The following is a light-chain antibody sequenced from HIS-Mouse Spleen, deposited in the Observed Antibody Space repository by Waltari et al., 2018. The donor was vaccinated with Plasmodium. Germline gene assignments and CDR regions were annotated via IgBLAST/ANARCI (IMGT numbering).Light chain of an antibody. CDR2: EVS. V-gene: IGLV2-8*01. CDR1: SSDVGGYNY. CDR3: VSYAGSNNLV. J-gene: IGLJ2*01. Sequence: QSALTQPPSASGSPGQSVTISCTGTSSDVGGYNYVSWYQQPPGKAPKLMIYEVSKRPSGVPDRFCGSKAGNTASLTVSGLQAEDEADYYCVSYAGSNNLVFGGGTKLTVL.